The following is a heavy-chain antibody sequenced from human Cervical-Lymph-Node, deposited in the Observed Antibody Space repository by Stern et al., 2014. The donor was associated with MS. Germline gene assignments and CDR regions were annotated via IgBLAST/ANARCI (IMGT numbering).Heavy chain of an antibody. V-gene: IGHV1-69*01. CDR1: GDTFINFG. J-gene: IGHJ6*02. CDR3: ARDNDDNGMDV. CDR2: FIPIFGTT. Sequence: QVQLVQSGAEVKKPGSSVKVSCTASGDTFINFGISWVRQAPGQGLEWMGGFIPIFGTTEYGEKFQGRLQINADESATTVYMELSSLRSEDTAVYYCARDNDDNGMDVWGQGTTVTVSS. D-gene: IGHD1-1*01.